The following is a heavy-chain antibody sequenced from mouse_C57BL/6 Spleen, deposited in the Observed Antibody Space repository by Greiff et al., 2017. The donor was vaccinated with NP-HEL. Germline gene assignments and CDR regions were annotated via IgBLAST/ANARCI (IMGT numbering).Heavy chain of an antibody. Sequence: EVQLQQSGPELVKPGASVKMSCKASGYTFTDYNMHWVKQSHGKSLEWIGYINPNNGGTSYNQKFKGKATLTVNKSSSTAYMGLRSLTSEDSAVYYCARENYYGSRDWYFDVWGTGTTVTVSS. CDR2: INPNNGGT. CDR1: GYTFTDYN. D-gene: IGHD1-1*01. CDR3: ARENYYGSRDWYFDV. J-gene: IGHJ1*03. V-gene: IGHV1-22*01.